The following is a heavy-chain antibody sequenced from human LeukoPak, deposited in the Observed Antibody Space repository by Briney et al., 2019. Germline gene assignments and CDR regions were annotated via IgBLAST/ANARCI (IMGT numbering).Heavy chain of an antibody. CDR1: GYTFTSYA. D-gene: IGHD6-13*01. CDR2: INAGNGNT. V-gene: IGHV1-3*01. CDR3: ARDYGEQLNWFDP. Sequence: GASVKVSCKASGYTFTSYAMHWVRQAPGQRLEWMGWINAGNGNTKYSQKFQGRVTITRDTSASTAYMELSSLRSEDTAVYYCARDYGEQLNWFDPWGQGTLVTVSS. J-gene: IGHJ5*02.